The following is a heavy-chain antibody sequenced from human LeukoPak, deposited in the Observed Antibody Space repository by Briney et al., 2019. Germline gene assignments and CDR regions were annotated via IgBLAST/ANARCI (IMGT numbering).Heavy chain of an antibody. CDR1: GHTFTSYD. CDR3: ARGHAPYSSGWWDGFDP. Sequence: ASVKVSCKASGHTFTSYDINWVRQATGQGLEWMGWMNPNSGNTGYAQKFQGRVTMTRNTSISTAYMELSSLRSEDTAVDYCARGHAPYSSGWWDGFDPWGQGTLVTVSS. CDR2: MNPNSGNT. D-gene: IGHD6-19*01. V-gene: IGHV1-8*01. J-gene: IGHJ5*02.